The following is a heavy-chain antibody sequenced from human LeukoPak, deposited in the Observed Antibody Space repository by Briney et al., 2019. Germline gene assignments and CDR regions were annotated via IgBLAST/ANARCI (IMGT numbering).Heavy chain of an antibody. J-gene: IGHJ5*02. CDR3: ARERRSASTVTTTRVWFDP. CDR2: IYYSGST. Sequence: PSETLSLTCTVSVDSMSSYYWSWIRQPPGKGLEWIGYIYYSGSTNYNPSLKSRVTISVDTSKNQFSLKLSSVTAADTAVYYCARERRSASTVTTTRVWFDPWGQGTLVTVSS. D-gene: IGHD4-17*01. V-gene: IGHV4-59*01. CDR1: VDSMSSYY.